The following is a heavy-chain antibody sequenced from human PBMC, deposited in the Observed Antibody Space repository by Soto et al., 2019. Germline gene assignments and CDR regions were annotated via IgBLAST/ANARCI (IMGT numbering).Heavy chain of an antibody. CDR1: GGSISSYY. D-gene: IGHD4-17*01. V-gene: IGHV4-59*01. J-gene: IGHJ4*02. CDR2: IYYSGST. Sequence: SETLSLTCTVSGGSISSYYWSWIRQPPGKGLEWIGYIYYSGSTNYNPSLKSRVTISVDTSKNQFSLKLSSVTAADTAVYYCARASYGDYADYWGQGTLVNVSS. CDR3: ARASYGDYADY.